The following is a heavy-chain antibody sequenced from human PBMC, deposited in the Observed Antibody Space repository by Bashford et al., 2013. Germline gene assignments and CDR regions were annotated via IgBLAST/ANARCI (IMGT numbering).Heavy chain of an antibody. CDR3: ARDGSTYGGNTYYYGMDV. CDR2: ISSSSSYI. D-gene: IGHD4-23*01. Sequence: VRQAPGKGLEWVSSISSSSSYIYYADSVKGRFTISRDNAKNSLYLQMNSLRAEDTAVYYCARDGSTYGGNTYYYGMDVWGQGDHGHRLL. J-gene: IGHJ6*02. V-gene: IGHV3-21*01.